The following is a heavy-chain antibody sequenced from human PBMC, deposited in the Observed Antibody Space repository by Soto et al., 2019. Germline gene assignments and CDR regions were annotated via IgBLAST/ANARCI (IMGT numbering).Heavy chain of an antibody. J-gene: IGHJ4*02. V-gene: IGHV3-30*03. D-gene: IGHD2-15*01. CDR2: IANDVSDQ. Sequence: QVQLVESGGGVVQPGRSLRLTCAASGFTFSGYGMQWVRQAPGKGLEWVAVIANDVSDQFYEDSVKGRFIISRDNSENMLYLEMNSLSAEDTAMYYCTRSLGGSSYFVSDHWGQGTLVTVSS. CDR3: TRSLGGSSYFVSDH. CDR1: GFTFSGYG.